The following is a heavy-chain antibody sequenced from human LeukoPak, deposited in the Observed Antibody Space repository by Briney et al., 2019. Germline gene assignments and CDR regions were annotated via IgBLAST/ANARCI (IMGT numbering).Heavy chain of an antibody. Sequence: GGSLRLSCTASGFAFDEHGMSWVRQVPGKRLEWVSGINWSGGSTGYADPLRGRFTISRDNAKNSLYLRMDSLRAEDTASYYCARAPITSPFYFDYWGQGTLVTVSS. CDR1: GFAFDEHG. V-gene: IGHV3-20*04. CDR2: INWSGGST. D-gene: IGHD2-2*01. J-gene: IGHJ4*02. CDR3: ARAPITSPFYFDY.